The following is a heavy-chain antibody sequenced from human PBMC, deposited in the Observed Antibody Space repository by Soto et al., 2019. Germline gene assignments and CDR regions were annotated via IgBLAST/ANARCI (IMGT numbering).Heavy chain of an antibody. CDR3: TTDQAGGYFYYFGVVV. CDR2: IRSKGDGETT. D-gene: IGHD2-15*01. V-gene: IGHV3-15*01. CDR1: GFTFSNAW. J-gene: IGHJ6*02. Sequence: PGGSLRLSCAASGFTFSNAWMSWVRQAPGKGLEWVGRIRSKGDGETTDYAAPVRGRFTISRDDSKNTFFLQMNSLKAEDTAVYYCTTDQAGGYFYYFGVVVRGQGTTVTVSS.